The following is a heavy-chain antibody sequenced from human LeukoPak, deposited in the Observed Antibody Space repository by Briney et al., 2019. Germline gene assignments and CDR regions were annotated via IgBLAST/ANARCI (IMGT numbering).Heavy chain of an antibody. J-gene: IGHJ4*02. D-gene: IGHD3-22*01. CDR3: AKGNYYDLPYYFDY. V-gene: IGHV3-9*01. CDR1: GFTFDDYA. CDR2: ISWNSGSI. Sequence: GRSLRLSCAASGFTFDDYAMHWVRQAPGKGLEWVSGISWNSGSIGYADSVKGRFTISRDNAKNSLYLQMSSLRAEDTALYYCAKGNYYDLPYYFDYWGLGTLVTVSS.